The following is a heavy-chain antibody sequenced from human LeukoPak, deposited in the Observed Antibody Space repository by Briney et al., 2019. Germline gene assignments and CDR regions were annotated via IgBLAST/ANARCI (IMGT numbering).Heavy chain of an antibody. J-gene: IGHJ5*02. V-gene: IGHV4-30-4*08. CDR2: IYYSGST. Sequence: SQTLSLTCTVSGGSISSGDYYWSWIRQPPGKGLEWIGYIYYSGSTNYNPSLKSRVTISVDTSKNQFSLKLSSVTAADTAVYYCARGHSDSWSGYFMGWFDPWGQGTLVTVSS. CDR3: ARGHSDSWSGYFMGWFDP. CDR1: GGSISSGDYY. D-gene: IGHD3-3*01.